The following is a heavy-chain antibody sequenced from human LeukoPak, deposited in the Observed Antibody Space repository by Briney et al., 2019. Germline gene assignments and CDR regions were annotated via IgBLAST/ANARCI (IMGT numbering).Heavy chain of an antibody. J-gene: IGHJ5*02. Sequence: SETLSLTCAVYGGSFSGYYWSWIRQPPGKGLEWIGEINHSGSTNYNPSLKSRVTISVDTSKNPFSLKLSSVTAADTAVYYCARGLPGPRSQKYNWFDPWGQGTLVTVSS. CDR2: INHSGST. V-gene: IGHV4-34*01. CDR1: GGSFSGYY. CDR3: ARGLPGPRSQKYNWFDP.